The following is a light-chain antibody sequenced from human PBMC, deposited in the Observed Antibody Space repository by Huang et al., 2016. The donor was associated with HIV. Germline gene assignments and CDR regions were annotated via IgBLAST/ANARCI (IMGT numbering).Light chain of an antibody. CDR2: GAS. J-gene: IGKJ3*01. CDR1: QSLSSGY. V-gene: IGKV3-20*01. Sequence: EIVLTQSPGTLSLSPGERATLSCRASQSLSSGYLAWYQQKPGQAPRLLIYGASSRATGIPDRFSCSGSGTDFTLTISRLEPEDFAVYYCQQYGSSPITFGPGTKVDIK. CDR3: QQYGSSPIT.